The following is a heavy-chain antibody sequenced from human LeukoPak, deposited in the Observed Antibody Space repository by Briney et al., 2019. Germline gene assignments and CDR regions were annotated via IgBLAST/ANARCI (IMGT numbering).Heavy chain of an antibody. CDR2: INHSGST. Sequence: PSETLSLTCAVYGGSFSGYYWSWIRQPPGKGLEWIGEINHSGSTNYNAYIKSRVTISVDTSKNQFTLRLRSVTAADTAVYYCAPRGDIEHSYGYGKWFDPWGQGTRVTVSS. CDR1: GGSFSGYY. D-gene: IGHD5-18*01. J-gene: IGHJ5*02. CDR3: APRGDIEHSYGYGKWFDP. V-gene: IGHV4-34*01.